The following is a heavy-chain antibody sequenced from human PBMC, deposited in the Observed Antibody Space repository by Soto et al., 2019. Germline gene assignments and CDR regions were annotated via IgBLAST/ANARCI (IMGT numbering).Heavy chain of an antibody. J-gene: IGHJ6*02. V-gene: IGHV3-20*04. Sequence: PGGSLRLCCAPSRFSFDDSAVSWVRQAPGKGLEWVSGINWNGGSTGYADSVKGRFTISRDNAKNSLYLQMNSLRAEDTALYYCASGIVGATTYGMDVWGQGT. CDR1: RFSFDDSA. CDR3: ASGIVGATTYGMDV. CDR2: INWNGGST. D-gene: IGHD1-26*01.